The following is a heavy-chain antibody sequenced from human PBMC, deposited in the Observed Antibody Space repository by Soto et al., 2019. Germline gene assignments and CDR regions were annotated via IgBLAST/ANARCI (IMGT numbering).Heavy chain of an antibody. Sequence: QVHLVQSGAEVKKPGASMKVSCKASGYSFNSFYVHWVRQAPGQGLEWVGLINPGGGRTTYAQKFQGRVTVTRDTSTSTVYMELSSLRSEDTAVYYCARDMHPTTPYYYYYGIDVWGQGTTVTVSS. CDR2: INPGGGRT. D-gene: IGHD1-26*01. CDR3: ARDMHPTTPYYYYYGIDV. J-gene: IGHJ6*02. V-gene: IGHV1-46*02. CDR1: GYSFNSFY.